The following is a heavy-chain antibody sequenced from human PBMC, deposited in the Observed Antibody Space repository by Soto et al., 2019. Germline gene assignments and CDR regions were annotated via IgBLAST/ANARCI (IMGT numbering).Heavy chain of an antibody. CDR2: INPNSGGT. Sequence: ASVKVSCKASGYTFTGYYMHWVRQAPGQGLEWMGWINPNSGGTNYAQKFQGWVTMTRDTSISTAYMELSRLRSDDTAVYYCARGAAAGTYYDSSGYFPDVYWGQGTLVTVSS. V-gene: IGHV1-2*04. CDR1: GYTFTGYY. J-gene: IGHJ4*02. CDR3: ARGAAAGTYYDSSGYFPDVY. D-gene: IGHD3-22*01.